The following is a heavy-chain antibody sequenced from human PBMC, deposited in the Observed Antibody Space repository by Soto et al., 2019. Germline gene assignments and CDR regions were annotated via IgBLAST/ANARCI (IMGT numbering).Heavy chain of an antibody. D-gene: IGHD5-18*01. CDR1: GFTFGGYA. Sequence: GGSLSLSCTASGFTFGGYAMSWVRQAPGNGMEWVGFIRSKSYGGTTEYASSVKGRFTITRDDSKSIDYLQMNSLKTEDTAVYYCTRAWEHSYGADDFDIWGQGTMVTVSS. CDR3: TRAWEHSYGADDFDI. J-gene: IGHJ3*02. CDR2: IRSKSYGGTT. V-gene: IGHV3-49*04.